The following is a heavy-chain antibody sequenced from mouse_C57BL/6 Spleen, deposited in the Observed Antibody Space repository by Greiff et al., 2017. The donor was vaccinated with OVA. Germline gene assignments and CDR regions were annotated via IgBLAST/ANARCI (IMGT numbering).Heavy chain of an antibody. V-gene: IGHV1-26*01. D-gene: IGHD2-2*01. CDR2: INPNNGGT. J-gene: IGHJ4*01. Sequence: EVQLQQSGPELVKPGASVKISCKASGYTFTDYYMNWVKQSHGKSLEWIGDINPNNGGTSYNQKFKGKATLTVDKSSSTAYMELRSLTSEDSAVYYCARWEVTTRRYYAMDYWGQGTSVTVSS. CDR3: ARWEVTTRRYYAMDY. CDR1: GYTFTDYY.